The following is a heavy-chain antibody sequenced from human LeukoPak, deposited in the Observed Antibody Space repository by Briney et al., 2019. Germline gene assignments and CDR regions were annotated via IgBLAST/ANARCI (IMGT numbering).Heavy chain of an antibody. CDR2: IYYRGST. CDR1: GGSISSRY. J-gene: IGHJ4*02. CDR3: ARGVGGYYDFWSGYYSSYYFDS. Sequence: SETLSLTCTVSGGSISSRYWSWIRQPPGKGLEWIGDIYYRGSTNYNPSLNSRVTISVDTSKNQFSLKLSSVTAADTAVYYCARGVGGYYDFWSGYYSSYYFDSWGQGTLVTVSS. D-gene: IGHD3-3*01. V-gene: IGHV4-59*11.